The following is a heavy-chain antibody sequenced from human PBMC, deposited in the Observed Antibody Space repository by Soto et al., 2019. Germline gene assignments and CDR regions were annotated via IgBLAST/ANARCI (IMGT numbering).Heavy chain of an antibody. V-gene: IGHV3-23*01. Sequence: VQLLESGGGLVQPGGSLRLSCAASGFTFSSYAMSWVRQAPGKGLEWVSAISGSGGSTYYADSVKGRFTISRDNSKNTLYLQMNSLRAEDTAVYYCAKSPGIVGATEYYFDYWGQGTLVTVSS. CDR3: AKSPGIVGATEYYFDY. CDR1: GFTFSSYA. D-gene: IGHD1-26*01. J-gene: IGHJ4*02. CDR2: ISGSGGST.